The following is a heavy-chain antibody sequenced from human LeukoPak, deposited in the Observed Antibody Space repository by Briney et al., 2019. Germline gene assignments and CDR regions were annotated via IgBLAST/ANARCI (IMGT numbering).Heavy chain of an antibody. Sequence: GESLKISCKGSGYSFTSYWIGWVRQMPGKGLEWMGIIYPGDSDTGYSPSFQGQVTIAADKSISTAYLQWSSLKASDTAMYYCATSWIVGATVNYFDYWGQGTLVTVSS. J-gene: IGHJ4*02. V-gene: IGHV5-51*01. CDR1: GYSFTSYW. CDR3: ATSWIVGATVNYFDY. D-gene: IGHD1-26*01. CDR2: IYPGDSDT.